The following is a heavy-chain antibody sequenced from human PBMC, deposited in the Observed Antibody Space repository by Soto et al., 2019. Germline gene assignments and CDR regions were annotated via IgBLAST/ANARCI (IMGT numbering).Heavy chain of an antibody. V-gene: IGHV4-34*01. CDR3: ARYGGTAIWSFDI. D-gene: IGHD2-15*01. CDR2: VSHSGTS. Sequence: QVRLQQWGAGLLKPSETLSLTCTVYGASFTGYYWTWLRQPPGGGLEWSGEVSHSGTSKYNPSLKNRVTISLDTSKSQFSLELTSATAADTAVYYCARYGGTAIWSFDIWGRGASVSVSS. CDR1: GASFTGYY. J-gene: IGHJ2*01.